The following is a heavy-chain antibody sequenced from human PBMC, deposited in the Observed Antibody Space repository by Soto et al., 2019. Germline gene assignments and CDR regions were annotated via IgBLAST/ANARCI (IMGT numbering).Heavy chain of an antibody. Sequence: EVQLLESGGGLVQPGGSLRLSCAASGFTFSSHGMNWVRQAPGKGLEWVAGISAMGGDTSYADSAKGRFTISRDKSKDTLNLQMNSLRAGDTAVSYCAKSSSRDHDYGMDVWGQGTTVTVFS. CDR2: ISAMGGDT. CDR1: GFTFSSHG. J-gene: IGHJ6*02. CDR3: AKSSSRDHDYGMDV. V-gene: IGHV3-23*01. D-gene: IGHD2-2*01.